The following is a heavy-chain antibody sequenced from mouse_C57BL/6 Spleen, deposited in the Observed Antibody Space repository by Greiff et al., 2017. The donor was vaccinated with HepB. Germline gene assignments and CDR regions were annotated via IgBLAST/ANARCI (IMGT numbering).Heavy chain of an antibody. CDR3: TGGVPY. CDR2: IRLKSDNYAT. V-gene: IGHV6-3*01. Sequence: EVKLVESGGGLVQPGGSMKLSCVASGFTFSNYWMNWVRQSPEKGLEWVAQIRLKSDNYATHYAESVKGRFTISRDDSNSSVYLQMTNLRAYDTGIYYCTGGVPYWGQGTTLTVSS. D-gene: IGHD6-1*01. J-gene: IGHJ2*01. CDR1: GFTFSNYW.